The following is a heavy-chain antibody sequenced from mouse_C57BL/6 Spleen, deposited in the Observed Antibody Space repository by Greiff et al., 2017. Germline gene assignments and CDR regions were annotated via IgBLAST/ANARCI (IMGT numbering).Heavy chain of an antibody. Sequence: QVQLQQSGPELVKPGASVKISCKASGYAFSSYWMNWVKQRPGKGLEWIGRIYPGDGDTNYNGKFKGKATLTADKSSSTAYMQLSSLTSEDSAVYFCARRRIYYDSFDYWGQGTTLTVSS. D-gene: IGHD2-4*01. V-gene: IGHV1-82*01. CDR2: IYPGDGDT. CDR3: ARRRIYYDSFDY. CDR1: GYAFSSYW. J-gene: IGHJ2*01.